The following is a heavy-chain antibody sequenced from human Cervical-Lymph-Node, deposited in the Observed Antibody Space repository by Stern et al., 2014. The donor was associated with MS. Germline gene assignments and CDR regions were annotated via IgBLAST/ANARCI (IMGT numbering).Heavy chain of an antibody. J-gene: IGHJ5*02. CDR2: IKSKTDGGTA. V-gene: IGHV3-15*02. D-gene: IGHD3-10*01. Sequence: VQLVESGGALVQPGGSLRVSCAAAGFRLSDAWMTWVRQAPGKGLEWVGRIKSKTDGGTADYAEPVKDRFTVSRDDSENTLYLQMSSLKNEDTAVYYCTTVMLRGVTRFDPWGQGTLVTVSS. CDR3: TTVMLRGVTRFDP. CDR1: GFRLSDAW.